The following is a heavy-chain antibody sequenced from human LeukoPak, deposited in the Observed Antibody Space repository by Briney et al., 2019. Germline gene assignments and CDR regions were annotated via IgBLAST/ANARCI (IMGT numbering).Heavy chain of an antibody. CDR3: ARTGSTVTMLYPFDH. CDR2: IYYSGST. J-gene: IGHJ4*02. Sequence: SETLSLTCTVSGGSGDSINTYYWNWIRQPPGKGLEWIGYIYYSGSTNYNPSLKSRVSISVDTSKNQFSLKLSSVTAADTAVYYCARTGSTVTMLYPFDHWGQGTLVTVSS. V-gene: IGHV4-59*01. CDR1: GGSGDSINTYY. D-gene: IGHD4-17*01.